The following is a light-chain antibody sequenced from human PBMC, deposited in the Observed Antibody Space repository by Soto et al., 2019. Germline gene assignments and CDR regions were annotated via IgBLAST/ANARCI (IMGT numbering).Light chain of an antibody. Sequence: EIVLTQSPATLSLSPGERATLSCRASQSVTSILAWYQQKPGQAPRLLIYGASTRATGIPARFSGSGSGTDFTLTISSLEPEDFAVYYCQQRSNWPITFGQGTRLEIK. CDR1: QSVTSI. CDR3: QQRSNWPIT. J-gene: IGKJ5*01. CDR2: GAS. V-gene: IGKV3-11*01.